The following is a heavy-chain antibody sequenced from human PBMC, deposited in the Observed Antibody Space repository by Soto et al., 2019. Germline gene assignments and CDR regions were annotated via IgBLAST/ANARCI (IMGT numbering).Heavy chain of an antibody. V-gene: IGHV1-69*14. Sequence: QVQLVQSGAEVKKPGSSVKVSCKASGGTFSSYAISWVRQAPGQGLEWLGGIIPIFGTANYAQKFQGRVTITADKSTSTAYMELSSLRSDDTAVYYCASPTMDYYYYCGMDVWGQGTTVTVSS. J-gene: IGHJ6*02. CDR3: ASPTMDYYYYCGMDV. D-gene: IGHD3-10*01. CDR1: GGTFSSYA. CDR2: IIPIFGTA.